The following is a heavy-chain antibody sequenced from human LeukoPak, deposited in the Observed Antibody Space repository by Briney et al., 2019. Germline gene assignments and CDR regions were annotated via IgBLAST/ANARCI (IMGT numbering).Heavy chain of an antibody. D-gene: IGHD1-26*01. Sequence: SETLSLTCTVSGGSISSYYWSWIRQPPGKGLEWLGYIYYSGSTNYNPSLKSRVTISVDTSKNQFSLKLSSVTAADTAVYYCARALELVGATKYNWFDPWGQGTLVTVSS. CDR1: GGSISSYY. J-gene: IGHJ5*02. CDR3: ARALELVGATKYNWFDP. CDR2: IYYSGST. V-gene: IGHV4-59*01.